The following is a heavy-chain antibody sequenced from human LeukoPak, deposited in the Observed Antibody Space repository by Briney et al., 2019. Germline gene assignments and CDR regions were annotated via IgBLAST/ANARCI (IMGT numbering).Heavy chain of an antibody. Sequence: PSETLSLTCAVSGGSISSGGYSWSWIRQPPGKGLEWIGYIYYSGSTNYNPSLKSRVTISVDTSKNQFSLKLSSVTAADTAVYYCARSPHCSGGSCYRDGDHWYFDLWGRGTLVTVSS. CDR2: IYYSGST. D-gene: IGHD2-15*01. V-gene: IGHV4-61*08. CDR3: ARSPHCSGGSCYRDGDHWYFDL. CDR1: GGSISSGGYS. J-gene: IGHJ2*01.